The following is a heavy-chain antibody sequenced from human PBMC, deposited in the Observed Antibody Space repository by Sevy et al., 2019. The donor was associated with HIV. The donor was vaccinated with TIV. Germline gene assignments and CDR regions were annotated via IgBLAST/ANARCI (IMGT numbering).Heavy chain of an antibody. CDR2: TSYDGSRK. CDR3: ARGENNDEFFQY. V-gene: IGHV3-30*04. CDR1: GFIFSNFA. Sequence: GGSLRLSCAASGFIFSNFAMHWVRQAPGKGLEWVAVTSYDGSRKYYADSVKGRFTVSRDNSRNILSLEMNSLRRDDTAVYYCARGENNDEFFQYWGQGTLVTVSS. J-gene: IGHJ1*01. D-gene: IGHD2-21*01.